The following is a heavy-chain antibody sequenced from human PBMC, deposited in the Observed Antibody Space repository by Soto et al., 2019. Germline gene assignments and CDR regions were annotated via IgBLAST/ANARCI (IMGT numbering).Heavy chain of an antibody. D-gene: IGHD6-13*01. V-gene: IGHV3-30*03. J-gene: IGHJ4*02. CDR3: ARSSGGSSWYPPDY. CDR2: VANDGSNQ. Sequence: QAQLVESGGGVVQPGRSLRLSCAASGFTFSSYGMQWVRQSPGEGPEWVAIVANDGSNQYYAESVKGRFTISRDNSKTTVFLEMDSLRPEDTAVYYCARSSGGSSWYPPDYWGQGTLVTVSS. CDR1: GFTFSSYG.